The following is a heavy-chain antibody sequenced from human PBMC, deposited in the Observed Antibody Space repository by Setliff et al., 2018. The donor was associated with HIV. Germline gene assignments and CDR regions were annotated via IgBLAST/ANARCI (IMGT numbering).Heavy chain of an antibody. J-gene: IGHJ3*02. CDR1: GYTFTNYW. D-gene: IGHD1-26*01. CDR2: IYPGDSDT. V-gene: IGHV5-51*01. CDR3: ARPRRPYSGSYYDGFDI. Sequence: GESLKISCKGSGYTFTNYWIGWVRQMPGKGLECMGIIYPGDSDTRYSPSFQGQVTISADKSISTAYLQRSSLKASDTAMFHCARPRRPYSGSYYDGFDIWGQGTMVTVSS.